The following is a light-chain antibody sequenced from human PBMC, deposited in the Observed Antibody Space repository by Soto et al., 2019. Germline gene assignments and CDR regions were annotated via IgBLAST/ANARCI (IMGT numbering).Light chain of an antibody. CDR3: QQYNSWPET. V-gene: IGKV3-15*01. CDR1: QSISNN. Sequence: EILMTQSPATLSVSPGERATLSCRASQSISNNLAWYHHKPGQAPRLLIYDAFTRATGIPTRFSGSGSGTEFTLTICSLQSEDFAFYYCQQYNSWPETFGQGTNVDIK. J-gene: IGKJ1*01. CDR2: DAF.